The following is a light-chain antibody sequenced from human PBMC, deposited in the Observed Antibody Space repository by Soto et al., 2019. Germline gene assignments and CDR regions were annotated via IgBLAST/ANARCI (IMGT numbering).Light chain of an antibody. CDR2: KAS. CDR1: QSISSW. V-gene: IGKV1-5*03. CDR3: HQFNNDPWT. J-gene: IGKJ1*01. Sequence: DIQMTQSPSTLSASVGDRVTITCRASQSISSWLAWYQQKPGKAPKLLIYKASSLEGGVPSRFSGSGSGTEFTLTISSLQPDDFATYYCHQFNNDPWTFGQGNRVDIK.